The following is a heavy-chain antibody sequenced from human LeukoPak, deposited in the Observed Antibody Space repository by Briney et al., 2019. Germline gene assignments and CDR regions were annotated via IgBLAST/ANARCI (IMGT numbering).Heavy chain of an antibody. CDR1: GYTFTGYY. D-gene: IGHD4-11*01. V-gene: IGHV1-2*02. Sequence: ASVTVSCKASGYTFTGYYIHWVRQAPGQGLEWMGWLNPNSGGTNYAQKFQGRITMTRDTSISTAYMELSRLRSDDAAVYYCAREYGGDYSIDYWGQGTLVTVSS. CDR2: LNPNSGGT. J-gene: IGHJ4*02. CDR3: AREYGGDYSIDY.